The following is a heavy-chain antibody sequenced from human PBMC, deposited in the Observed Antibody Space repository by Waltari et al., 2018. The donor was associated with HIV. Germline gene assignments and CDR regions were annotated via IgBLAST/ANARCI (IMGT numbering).Heavy chain of an antibody. D-gene: IGHD6-19*01. J-gene: IGHJ4*02. CDR1: RGILREYY. Sequence: QVQLNQWGEGLLKASGTLSLSCAVYRGILREYYWKWVRHTPRNGLEWIGEINSKRQTNYNPSLKSRVTLSVASSRNQFYLSLTSVTSADTGVYYCAKESWAHSSGWQFDYWGPGILVTVSS. CDR3: AKESWAHSSGWQFDY. V-gene: IGHV4-34*01. CDR2: INSKRQT.